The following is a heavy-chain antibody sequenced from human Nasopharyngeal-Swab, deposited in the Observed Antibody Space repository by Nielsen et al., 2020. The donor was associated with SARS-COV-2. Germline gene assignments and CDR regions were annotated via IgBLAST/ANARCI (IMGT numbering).Heavy chain of an antibody. D-gene: IGHD6-13*01. Sequence: GESLNPSCPSPGFPFRPYALHCVRQAPGKGLEWVAVISYDGSKKYYADSVKGRFTISRDNSKNTLYLQMNSLRAEDTAVYYCARDQGSSWYTYYYYYGMDVWGQGTTVTVSS. CDR1: GFPFRPYA. CDR3: ARDQGSSWYTYYYYYGMDV. J-gene: IGHJ6*02. V-gene: IGHV3-30-3*01. CDR2: ISYDGSKK.